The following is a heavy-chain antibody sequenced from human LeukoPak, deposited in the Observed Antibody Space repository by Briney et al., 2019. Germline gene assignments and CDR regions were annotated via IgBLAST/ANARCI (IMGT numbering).Heavy chain of an antibody. Sequence: GGSLRLSCAASGFTFSDYYMSWIPQAPGKGLEWVSYISSSGSTIYYADSVKGRFTISRDNAKDSLYLQMNSLRAEDTAVYYCATYRGANWFDPWGQGTLVTVSS. J-gene: IGHJ5*02. CDR2: ISSSGSTI. V-gene: IGHV3-11*04. D-gene: IGHD5-18*01. CDR1: GFTFSDYY. CDR3: ATYRGANWFDP.